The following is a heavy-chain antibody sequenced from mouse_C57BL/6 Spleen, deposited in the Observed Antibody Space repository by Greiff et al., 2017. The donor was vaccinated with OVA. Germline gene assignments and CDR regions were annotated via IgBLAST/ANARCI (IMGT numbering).Heavy chain of an antibody. CDR1: GFTFSDYY. CDR2: ISNGGGST. CDR3: ARLLRENYAMDY. J-gene: IGHJ4*01. D-gene: IGHD2-12*01. Sequence: DVQLVESGGGLVQPGGSLKLSCAASGFTFSDYYMYWVRQTPEKRLEWVAYISNGGGSTYYPDTVKGRFTISRDNAKNTLYLQMSRLKSEDTAMYYCARLLRENYAMDYWGQGTSVTVSS. V-gene: IGHV5-12*01.